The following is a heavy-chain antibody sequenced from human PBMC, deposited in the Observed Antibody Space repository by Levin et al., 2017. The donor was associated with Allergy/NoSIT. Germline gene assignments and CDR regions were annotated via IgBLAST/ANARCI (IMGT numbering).Heavy chain of an antibody. Sequence: SETLSLTCAVSGGSISSTNWWNWVRQPPGKGLEWIGEIYHSGSTNYNPSLKSRVTILVDKSKNQFSLKLSSVTAADTAVYYCARDRTRSPGAFGGVKEWGQGTLVTVSS. D-gene: IGHD3-16*01. CDR3: ARDRTRSPGAFGGVKE. CDR1: GGSISSTNW. V-gene: IGHV4-4*02. CDR2: IYHSGST. J-gene: IGHJ4*02.